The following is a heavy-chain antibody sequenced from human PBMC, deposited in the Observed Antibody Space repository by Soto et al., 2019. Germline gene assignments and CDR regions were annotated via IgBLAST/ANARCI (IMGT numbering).Heavy chain of an antibody. CDR1: GYTFTSYG. J-gene: IGHJ5*02. CDR2: ISAYNGNT. Sequence: GASVKVSCKTSGYTFTSYGISWVRQAPGQGLEWMGWISAYNGNTNYAQKLQGRVTMTTNTSTSTAYMELSSLRSEDTAVYYCARVTDYGDYVQDPPVWFDPWGQGTLVTVSS. CDR3: ARVTDYGDYVQDPPVWFDP. D-gene: IGHD4-17*01. V-gene: IGHV1-18*01.